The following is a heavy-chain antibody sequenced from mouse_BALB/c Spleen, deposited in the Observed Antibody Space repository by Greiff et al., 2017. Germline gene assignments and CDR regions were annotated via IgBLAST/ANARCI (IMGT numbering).Heavy chain of an antibody. CDR1: GFNIKDTY. J-gene: IGHJ3*01. D-gene: IGHD2-3*01. CDR2: IDPANGNT. Sequence: EVQLQQSGAELVKPGASVKLSCTASGFNIKDTYMHWVKQRPEQGLEWIGRIDPANGNTKYDPKFQGKATITADTSSNTAYLQLSSLTSEDTAVYYCAGPYDGYGAWFAYWGQGTLVTVSA. V-gene: IGHV14-3*02. CDR3: AGPYDGYGAWFAY.